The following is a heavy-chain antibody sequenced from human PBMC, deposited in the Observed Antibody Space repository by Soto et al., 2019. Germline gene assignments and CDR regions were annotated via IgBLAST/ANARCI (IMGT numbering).Heavy chain of an antibody. V-gene: IGHV1-69*13. CDR1: GGTFSSYS. D-gene: IGHD3-22*01. CDR2: IIPIFGTA. J-gene: IGHJ4*02. Sequence: SVNVSCKSSGGTFSSYSISWVRQAPGQGLEWMGGIIPIFGTANYAQKFQGRVTITADESTSTAYMELSSLRSEDTAVYYCARGYYYDSSGYAYYFDYWGQGTLVTVSS. CDR3: ARGYYYDSSGYAYYFDY.